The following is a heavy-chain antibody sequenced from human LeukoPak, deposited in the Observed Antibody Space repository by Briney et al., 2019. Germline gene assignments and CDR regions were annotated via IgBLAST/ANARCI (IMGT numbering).Heavy chain of an antibody. Sequence: PGGSLRLSCAASGFTVSSNYMSWVRQAPGKGLEWVSVIYSGGSTYYADSVRGRFTISRDNSKNTLYLQMNSLRAEDTAVYYCAKHPYYDFWSGYPCYFDYWGQGTLVTVSS. CDR2: IYSGGST. J-gene: IGHJ4*02. CDR1: GFTVSSNY. V-gene: IGHV3-53*05. D-gene: IGHD3-3*01. CDR3: AKHPYYDFWSGYPCYFDY.